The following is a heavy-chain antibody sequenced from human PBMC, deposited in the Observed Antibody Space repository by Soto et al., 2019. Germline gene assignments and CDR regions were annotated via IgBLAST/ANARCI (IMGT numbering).Heavy chain of an antibody. J-gene: IGHJ4*02. CDR1: GFTFSSYG. CDR3: ARASGLRYFDWQPPGSGYFDD. Sequence: AGGSLRLSCAASGFTFSSYGMHWVRQAPGKGLEWVAVISYDGSNKYYADSVKGRFTISRDNSKNTLYLQMNSLRAEDTAVYYCARASGLRYFDWQPPGSGYFDDWGQGTLVTVSS. D-gene: IGHD3-9*01. V-gene: IGHV3-30*03. CDR2: ISYDGSNK.